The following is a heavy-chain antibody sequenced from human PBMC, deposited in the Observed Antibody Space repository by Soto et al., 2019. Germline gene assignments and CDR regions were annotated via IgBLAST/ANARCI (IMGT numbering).Heavy chain of an antibody. CDR3: ARGSRTPRTYYYDSSGPKGLGYYDY. V-gene: IGHV1-69*02. J-gene: IGHJ4*02. CDR2: IIPILGIA. D-gene: IGHD3-22*01. Sequence: ASVKVSCKASGGTFSNYTINWMRQAPGQGLEWMGRIIPILGIANYAQKFQGRVTITADKSTSTAYMELSSLRSEDTAVYYCARGSRTPRTYYYDSSGPKGLGYYDYWGQGTLVTVSS. CDR1: GGTFSNYT.